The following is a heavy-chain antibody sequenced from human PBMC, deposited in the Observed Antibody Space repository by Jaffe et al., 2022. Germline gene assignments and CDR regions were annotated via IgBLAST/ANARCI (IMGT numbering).Heavy chain of an antibody. CDR2: IYHSGST. J-gene: IGHJ4*02. CDR1: GGSISSSNW. CDR3: ARILPYGGNSGESSGDEKLPSDY. V-gene: IGHV4-4*02. D-gene: IGHD4-17*01. Sequence: QVQLQESGPGLVKPSGTLSLTCAVSGGSISSSNWWSWIRQPPGKGLEWIGEIYHSGSTNYNPSLKSRVTISVDKSKNQFSLKLSSVTAADTAVYYCARILPYGGNSGESSGDEKLPSDYWGQGTLVTVSS.